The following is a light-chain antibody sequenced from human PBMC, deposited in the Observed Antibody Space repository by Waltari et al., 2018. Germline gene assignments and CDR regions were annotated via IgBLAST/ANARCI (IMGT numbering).Light chain of an antibody. Sequence: QSALTQPPSVSGSPGQSVTISCTGTNSDIANYNRVSWYQQSPGTAPKLIIYDVHNLPSGVSDRFSGSKSGNTASLTISGLQAGDEADYYCSSYTTNTMFFGGGTKVTVL. CDR2: DVH. CDR3: SSYTTNTMF. CDR1: NSDIANYNR. J-gene: IGLJ2*01. V-gene: IGLV2-18*02.